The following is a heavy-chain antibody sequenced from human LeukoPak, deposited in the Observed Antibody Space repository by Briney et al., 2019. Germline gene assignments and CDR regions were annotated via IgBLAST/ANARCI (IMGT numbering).Heavy chain of an antibody. D-gene: IGHD3-10*01. Sequence: PSETLSLTCTVSGGSISSGGYYWSWIYQHPGKGLEWIGYIYYSGSTYCNPSLKSRVTISVDTSKNQFSLKLSSVTAADTAVYYCASSVSGITMVRGVIIPHFDYWGQGTLVTVSS. CDR3: ASSVSGITMVRGVIIPHFDY. CDR1: GGSISSGGYY. V-gene: IGHV4-31*03. CDR2: IYYSGST. J-gene: IGHJ4*02.